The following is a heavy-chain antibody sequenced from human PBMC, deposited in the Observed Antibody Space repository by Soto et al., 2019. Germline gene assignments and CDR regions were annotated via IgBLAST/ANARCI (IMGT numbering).Heavy chain of an antibody. CDR1: GGTFSSYA. CDR3: AREGASGSHIGY. CDR2: IIPIFGTA. J-gene: IGHJ4*02. Sequence: QVQLVQSGAEVKKPGSSVKVSCKASGGTFSSYAISWVRQAPGQGLEWMGGIIPIFGTANFAQKFQGRVTITAYESTSTAYMARSSLRSEDTAVYYCAREGASGSHIGYWGQGTLVTVSS. D-gene: IGHD3-22*01. V-gene: IGHV1-69*01.